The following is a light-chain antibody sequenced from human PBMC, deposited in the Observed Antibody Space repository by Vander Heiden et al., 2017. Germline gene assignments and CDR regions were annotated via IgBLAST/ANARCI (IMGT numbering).Light chain of an antibody. Sequence: QSVLTQPPSVSGAAGQRVTISCTGSSSNIGAGYDVHWYQHFPGTAPKLLIYGNTNRPSGVPDRFSGSKSGTSASLAITGLQAEDEAEFYCQSYDNSLSGWVFGGGTRLNVI. V-gene: IGLV1-40*01. J-gene: IGLJ3*02. CDR3: QSYDNSLSGWV. CDR2: GNT. CDR1: SSNIGAGYD.